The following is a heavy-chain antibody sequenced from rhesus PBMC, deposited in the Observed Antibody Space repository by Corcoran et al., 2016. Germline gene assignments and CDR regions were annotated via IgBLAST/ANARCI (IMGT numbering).Heavy chain of an antibody. V-gene: IGHV4-122*02. CDR3: ARGSTVLVVVATDAFDF. Sequence: QLQLQESGPGLVKPSETLSLTCAVSGYSISSGYGWSWIRQTPGKGLEWIWYISYSGSTSYNPSPKSRVTISRDTSKNQCSLKLSSVTAADTAVYYCARGSTVLVVVATDAFDFWGQGLRVTVSS. CDR1: GYSISSGYG. J-gene: IGHJ3*01. D-gene: IGHD2-21*01. CDR2: ISYSGST.